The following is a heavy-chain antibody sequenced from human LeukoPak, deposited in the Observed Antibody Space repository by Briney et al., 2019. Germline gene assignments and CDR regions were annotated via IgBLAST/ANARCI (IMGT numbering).Heavy chain of an antibody. J-gene: IGHJ4*02. D-gene: IGHD6-19*01. CDR2: INPNSGGT. Sequence: ASVKVSCKASGYTFTGYYMHWVRQAPGQGLEWMGWINPNSGGTNYAQRFQGRVTMTRDTSISTAYMELSRLRSDDTAVYYCAVIAVAGTPFDYWGQGTLVTVSS. CDR1: GYTFTGYY. CDR3: AVIAVAGTPFDY. V-gene: IGHV1-2*02.